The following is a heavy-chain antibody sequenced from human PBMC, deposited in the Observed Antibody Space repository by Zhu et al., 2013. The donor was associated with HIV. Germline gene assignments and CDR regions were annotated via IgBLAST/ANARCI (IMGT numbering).Heavy chain of an antibody. CDR3: ARVGVAVAGLSEYFQH. D-gene: IGHD6-19*01. CDR2: INAGNGNT. V-gene: IGHV1-3*01. CDR1: GYTFTSYA. Sequence: QVQLVQSGAEVKKPGASVKVSCKASGYTFTSYAMHWVRQAPGQRLEWMGWINAGNGNTKYSQKFQGRVTITRDTSASTAYMELSSLRSEDTAVYYCARVGVAVAGLSEYFQHWGQGTLVTVSS. J-gene: IGHJ1*01.